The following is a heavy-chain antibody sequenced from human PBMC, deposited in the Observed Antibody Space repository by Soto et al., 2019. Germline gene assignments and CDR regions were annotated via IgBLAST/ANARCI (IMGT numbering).Heavy chain of an antibody. CDR1: GASISSRRYY. CDR2: IYYSEGA. D-gene: IGHD2-21*02. V-gene: IGHV4-39*01. Sequence: SETLSLTCTVPGASISSRRYYWGWVRQPPGKGLEWIGSIYYSEGASYNPSLKSRVTISVDTSKKQFSLKLNSVTAADTAVYYCGRHTRSDPYCSGDCDYDYWGQGALVTVSS. CDR3: GRHTRSDPYCSGDCDYDY. J-gene: IGHJ4*02.